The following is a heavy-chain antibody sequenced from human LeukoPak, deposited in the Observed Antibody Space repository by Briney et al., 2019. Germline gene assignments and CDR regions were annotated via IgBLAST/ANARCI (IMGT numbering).Heavy chain of an antibody. CDR3: AKDKTGGVYYYDSSGITGFDY. CDR2: ISGSGGST. Sequence: PGGSLRLSCAASGFTFSSYAMSWVRQAPGKGLEWVSAISGSGGSTYYADSVKGRFTISRDNSKNTLYLQMNSLRAEDTAVYYCAKDKTGGVYYYDSSGITGFDYWGREPWSPSPQ. V-gene: IGHV3-23*01. CDR1: GFTFSSYA. J-gene: IGHJ4*02. D-gene: IGHD3-22*01.